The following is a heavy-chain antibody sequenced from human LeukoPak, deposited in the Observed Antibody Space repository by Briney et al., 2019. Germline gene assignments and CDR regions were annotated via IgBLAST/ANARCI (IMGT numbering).Heavy chain of an antibody. Sequence: PSETLSLTCAVYGGSFSGYYWSWIRQPPGKGLEWIGEINHSGSTNYNPSLKSRVTISVDTSKNQFSLKLSSVTAADTAVYYCARRPRGATRYFDYWGQGTLVTVSS. J-gene: IGHJ4*02. D-gene: IGHD1-26*01. V-gene: IGHV4-34*01. CDR2: INHSGST. CDR3: ARRPRGATRYFDY. CDR1: GGSFSGYY.